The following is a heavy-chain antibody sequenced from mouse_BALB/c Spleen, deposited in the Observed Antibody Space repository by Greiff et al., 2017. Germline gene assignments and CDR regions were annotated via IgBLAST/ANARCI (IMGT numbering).Heavy chain of an antibody. CDR3: ARYGNYFDY. Sequence: VQLQQSGAELVRPGALVKLSCKASGFNIKDYYMHWVKQRPEQGLEWIGWIDPENGNTIYDPKFQGKASITADTSSNPAYLQLSSLTSEDTAVYYCARYGNYFDYWGQGTTLTVSS. J-gene: IGHJ2*01. CDR1: GFNIKDYY. V-gene: IGHV14-1*02. CDR2: IDPENGNT. D-gene: IGHD1-1*01.